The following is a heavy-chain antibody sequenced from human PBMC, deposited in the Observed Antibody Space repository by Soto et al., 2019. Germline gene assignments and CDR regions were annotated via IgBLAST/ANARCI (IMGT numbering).Heavy chain of an antibody. D-gene: IGHD2-8*01. CDR1: GFTFSSYA. V-gene: IGHV3-30-3*01. CDR2: ISYDGSNK. Sequence: PGGSLRLSCAASGFTFSSYAMHWVRQAPGKGLEWVAVISYDGSNKYYADSVKGRFTISRDNSKNTLYLQMNSLRAEDTAVYYCARDVSGPGAGMHWFDPWGQGTLVTSPQ. CDR3: ARDVSGPGAGMHWFDP. J-gene: IGHJ5*02.